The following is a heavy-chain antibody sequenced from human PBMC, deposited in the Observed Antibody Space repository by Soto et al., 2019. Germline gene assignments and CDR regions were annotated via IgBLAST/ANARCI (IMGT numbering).Heavy chain of an antibody. J-gene: IGHJ6*02. CDR3: ARCDSIDGSNGVGSFFYNHDMDV. D-gene: IGHD2-8*01. CDR2: INPKSGGT. CDR1: GYSLTDYH. V-gene: IGHV1-2*04. Sequence: ASVKVSCKASGYSLTDYHIHWVRQAPGQGLEWLGRINPKSGGTSTAQKFQGWVTMTTDTSISTASMELTRLTSDDTAIYYCARCDSIDGSNGVGSFFYNHDMDVWGQGTTVAAPS.